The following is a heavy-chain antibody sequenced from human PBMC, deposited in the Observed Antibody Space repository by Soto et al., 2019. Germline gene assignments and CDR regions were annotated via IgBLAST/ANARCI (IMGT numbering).Heavy chain of an antibody. V-gene: IGHV1-18*01. J-gene: IGHJ6*02. CDR3: ASDTYYYDSSGARTFGYYGMDV. Sequence: ASVKVSCKASGYTFTSYGISCVRQAPGQVLEWMGWISAYNGNTNYAQKLQGRVTMTTDTSTSTAYMELRSLRSDDTAVYYCASDTYYYDSSGARTFGYYGMDVWGQGTTVTVSS. CDR2: ISAYNGNT. D-gene: IGHD3-22*01. CDR1: GYTFTSYG.